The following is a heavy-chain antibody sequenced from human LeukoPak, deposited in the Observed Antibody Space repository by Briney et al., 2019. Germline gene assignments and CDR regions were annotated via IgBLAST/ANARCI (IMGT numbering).Heavy chain of an antibody. V-gene: IGHV4-61*02. CDR1: GGSISSGSYY. Sequence: SQTLSLTCTVSGGSISSGSYYWSWIRQPAGKGLEWIGRIYTSGSTNYNPSLKSRVTISVGTSKNQFSLKLSSVTAADTAVYYCAREGFLEWLLYSNWFDPWGQGTLVTVSS. J-gene: IGHJ5*02. CDR2: IYTSGST. D-gene: IGHD3-3*01. CDR3: AREGFLEWLLYSNWFDP.